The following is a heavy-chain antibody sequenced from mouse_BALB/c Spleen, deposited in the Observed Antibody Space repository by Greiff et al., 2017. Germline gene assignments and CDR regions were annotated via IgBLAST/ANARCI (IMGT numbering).Heavy chain of an antibody. V-gene: IGHV3-6*02. CDR3: ARSYYRYDAWFAY. J-gene: IGHJ3*01. CDR2: ISYDGSN. D-gene: IGHD2-14*01. CDR1: GYSITSGYY. Sequence: EVHLVESGPGLVKPSQSLSLTCSVTGYSITSGYYWNWIRQFPGNKLEWMGYISYDGSNNYNPSLKNRISITRDTSKNQFFLKLNSVTTEDTATYYCARSYYRYDAWFAYWGQGTLVTVSA.